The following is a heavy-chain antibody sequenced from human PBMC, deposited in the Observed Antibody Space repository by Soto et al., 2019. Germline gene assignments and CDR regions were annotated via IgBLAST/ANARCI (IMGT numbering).Heavy chain of an antibody. CDR1: GGTFSSCA. V-gene: IGHV1-69*12. D-gene: IGHD3-9*01. J-gene: IGHJ6*02. CDR2: IIPIFGTA. Sequence: QVQLVQSGAEVKKPGSSVKVSCKASGGTFSSCAISWVRQAPGQGLEWMGGIIPIFGTANYAQKFQGRVTITADESTSTAYMELSSLRSEDTAVYYCANSDDILTGYHPNYYYGMDVWGQGTTVTVSS. CDR3: ANSDDILTGYHPNYYYGMDV.